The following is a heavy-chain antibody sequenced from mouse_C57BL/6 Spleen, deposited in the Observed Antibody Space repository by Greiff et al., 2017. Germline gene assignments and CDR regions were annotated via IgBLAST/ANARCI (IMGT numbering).Heavy chain of an antibody. CDR2: ISNLAYSI. J-gene: IGHJ4*01. V-gene: IGHV5-15*01. Sequence: EVMLVESGGGLVQPGGSLKLSCAASGFTFSDYGMAWVRQAPRKGPEWVAFISNLAYSIYYADTVTGRFTISRENAKNTLYLEMSSLRSEDTAMYYCARVDYYGSRRGYAMDYWGQGTSVTVSS. CDR1: GFTFSDYG. D-gene: IGHD1-1*01. CDR3: ARVDYYGSRRGYAMDY.